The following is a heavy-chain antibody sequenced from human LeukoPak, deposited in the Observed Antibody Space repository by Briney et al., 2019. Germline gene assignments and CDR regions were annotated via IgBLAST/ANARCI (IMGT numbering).Heavy chain of an antibody. D-gene: IGHD2-2*01. J-gene: IGHJ5*02. Sequence: GASVKVSCKASGYTFTGYYMHWVRQAPGQGLEWMGWINPNSGGTNYAQKFQGRVTMTRDTSISTAYMELSRLRSDDTAVYYCAAEETVDCSGTNCYPPWGQGTLVTVSS. CDR3: AAEETVDCSGTNCYPP. V-gene: IGHV1-2*02. CDR1: GYTFTGYY. CDR2: INPNSGGT.